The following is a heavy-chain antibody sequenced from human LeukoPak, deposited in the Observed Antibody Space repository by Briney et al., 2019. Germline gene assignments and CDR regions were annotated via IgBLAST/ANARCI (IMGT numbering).Heavy chain of an antibody. CDR3: ARTSCSGCSCHFDY. D-gene: IGHD2-15*01. J-gene: IGHJ4*02. CDR2: IFYSGTT. CDR1: GGSIRSYY. V-gene: IGHV4-59*08. Sequence: SSETLSLTATVSGGSIRSYYWSWLPRPPGKGLEWVGYIFYSGTTDSKPSLKSRVTISVASSKNQFSLKLSSVTAADTAAYYCARTSCSGCSCHFDYWGQGTLVTVSS.